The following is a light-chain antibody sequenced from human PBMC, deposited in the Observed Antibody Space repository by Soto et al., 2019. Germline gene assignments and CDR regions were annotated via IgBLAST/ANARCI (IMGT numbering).Light chain of an antibody. CDR3: QQYNNWPRT. V-gene: IGKV3-15*01. CDR2: GAS. Sequence: EIVLTQSPATLSLSPGERATLSCRASQSVSSYLAWYQQKPGQAPSLLIYGASTRATGIPARFSGSGSGTDFTLTISSLQSEDFAVYYCQQYNNWPRTFGQGTKV. J-gene: IGKJ1*01. CDR1: QSVSSY.